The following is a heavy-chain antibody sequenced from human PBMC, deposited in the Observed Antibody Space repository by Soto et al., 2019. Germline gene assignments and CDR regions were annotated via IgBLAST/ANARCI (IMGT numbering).Heavy chain of an antibody. Sequence: GGSLRLSCAASGFTFSSYAMHWVRQAPGKGLEYVSAISSKGGSTYYANSVKGRFTISRDNSKNTLYLQMGSLRAEDMAVYYFARPVVPAAMSYYYYYMDVWGKGTTVTVSS. D-gene: IGHD2-2*01. CDR1: GFTFSSYA. J-gene: IGHJ6*03. CDR3: ARPVVPAAMSYYYYYMDV. CDR2: ISSKGGST. V-gene: IGHV3-64*01.